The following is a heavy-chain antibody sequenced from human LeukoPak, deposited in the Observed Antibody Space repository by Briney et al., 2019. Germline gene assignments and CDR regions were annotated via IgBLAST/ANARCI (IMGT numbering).Heavy chain of an antibody. Sequence: GGSLRLSCAASGFTFDDYAMHWVRQAPGKGLEWVSGISWNSGSIGYADSVKGRFTIPRDNAKNSLYLQMNSLRAEDTALYYCAKDLDVYSSGLDYWGQGTLVTVSS. V-gene: IGHV3-9*01. CDR1: GFTFDDYA. J-gene: IGHJ4*02. CDR3: AKDLDVYSSGLDY. CDR2: ISWNSGSI. D-gene: IGHD6-19*01.